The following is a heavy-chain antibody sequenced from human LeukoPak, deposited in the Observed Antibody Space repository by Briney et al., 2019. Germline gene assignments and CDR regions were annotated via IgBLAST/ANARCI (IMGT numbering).Heavy chain of an antibody. CDR2: IYYSGST. CDR1: GGSISIYS. D-gene: IGHD3-9*01. J-gene: IGHJ1*01. CDR3: AREDRDYDILTGYSRDKYFHH. Sequence: PSETLSLTCTVSGGSISIYSWTWIRQPPGKGLEWLGYIYYSGSTNYNPSLKSRVTISVDTSKNQFSLRLSSVTAADTAVYYCAREDRDYDILTGYSRDKYFHHWGQGTLVTVSS. V-gene: IGHV4-59*01.